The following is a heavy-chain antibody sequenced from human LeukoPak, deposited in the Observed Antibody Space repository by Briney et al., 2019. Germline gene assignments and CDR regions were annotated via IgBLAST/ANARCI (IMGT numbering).Heavy chain of an antibody. J-gene: IGHJ4*02. V-gene: IGHV3-23*01. CDR1: GFTFSSYA. D-gene: IGHD5-12*01. CDR3: ARGYSGYDSPFDY. Sequence: GGSLRLSCAASGFTFSSYAMSWVRQAPGKGLEWVSAISGSGGSTYYADSVKGRFTISRDNAKNSLYLQMNSLRAEDTAVYYCARGYSGYDSPFDYWGQGTLVTVSS. CDR2: ISGSGGST.